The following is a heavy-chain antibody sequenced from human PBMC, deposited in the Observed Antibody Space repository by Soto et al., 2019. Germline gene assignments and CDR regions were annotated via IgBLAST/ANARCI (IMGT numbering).Heavy chain of an antibody. Sequence: ASVKVSCKASGYTFTSYDINWVRQATGQGLEWMGWMNPNSGNTGYAQKFQGRVTMTRNTSISTAYMELSSLRSEDTAVYYCARGHRRRAYYGMDVWGQGTTVTVSS. CDR3: ARGHRRRAYYGMDV. J-gene: IGHJ6*02. CDR1: GYTFTSYD. CDR2: MNPNSGNT. V-gene: IGHV1-8*01.